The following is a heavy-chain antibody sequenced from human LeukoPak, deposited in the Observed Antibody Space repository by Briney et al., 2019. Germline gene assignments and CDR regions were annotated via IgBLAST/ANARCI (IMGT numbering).Heavy chain of an antibody. D-gene: IGHD4-17*01. CDR3: ARGLRSSY. Sequence: SETLSLTCAVYGGSFSGYYWSWIRQPPGKGLEWIGEINHSGSTNYNPSLKSRVTISVDTSKNQFSLKLSSVTAADTAVYYCARGLRSSYWGQGTLVTVPS. V-gene: IGHV4-34*01. CDR2: INHSGST. J-gene: IGHJ4*02. CDR1: GGSFSGYY.